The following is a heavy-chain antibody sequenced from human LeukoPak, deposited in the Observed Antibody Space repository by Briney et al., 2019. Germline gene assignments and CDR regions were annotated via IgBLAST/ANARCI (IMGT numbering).Heavy chain of an antibody. Sequence: RASVKVSCKASGYTFTSYAMHWVRQAPGQRLEWMGWINAGNGNTKYSQKFQGRVTITRDTSASTAYMELSSLRSEDTAVYYCARDQMTTEYDYWGQGTLVTVSS. CDR3: ARDQMTTEYDY. CDR1: GYTFTSYA. J-gene: IGHJ4*02. V-gene: IGHV1-3*01. CDR2: INAGNGNT. D-gene: IGHD4-17*01.